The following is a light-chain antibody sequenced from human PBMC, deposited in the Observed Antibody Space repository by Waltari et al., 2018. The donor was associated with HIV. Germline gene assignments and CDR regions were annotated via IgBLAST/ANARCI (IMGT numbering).Light chain of an antibody. Sequence: QSVLTQPPSASGTPGQRLSISCSGSSSNIGSNIVNWYQQLPGTAPKRLIYSNNQRPSGVPDRFSGSKSGTSASLAISGLQSEDEADYYCAAWDDSLNAWVFGVGTKLTVL. CDR1: SSNIGSNI. J-gene: IGLJ3*02. CDR2: SNN. V-gene: IGLV1-44*01. CDR3: AAWDDSLNAWV.